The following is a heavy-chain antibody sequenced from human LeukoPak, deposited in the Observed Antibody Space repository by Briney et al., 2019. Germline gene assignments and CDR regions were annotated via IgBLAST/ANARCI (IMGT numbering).Heavy chain of an antibody. Sequence: ETLSLTCTVXGGSISSSYWSWIRQPPGKGLEWIGYVFHTGSTNYNPSLNSRVTISLDTSENQFSLRLTSVTAADTAVYYCSGTGFRYYYYGMDVWGQGTTVTVSS. CDR2: VFHTGST. V-gene: IGHV4-59*08. CDR1: GGSISSSY. D-gene: IGHD2-8*02. CDR3: SGTGFRYYYYGMDV. J-gene: IGHJ6*02.